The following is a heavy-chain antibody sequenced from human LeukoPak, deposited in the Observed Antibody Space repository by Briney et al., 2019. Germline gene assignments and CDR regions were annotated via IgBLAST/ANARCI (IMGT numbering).Heavy chain of an antibody. CDR3: AKVRGSSSWKRKYYFDY. CDR1: GFTFSIYA. J-gene: IGHJ4*02. Sequence: GGCLRLSRAASGFTFSIYAMSGGREAPGRGLECGLAIIGIGGSTYYADAVRGRFTISRGNSKSTLYLQLNSHRAEDTAIYLCAKVRGSSSWKRKYYFDYWGQGTLVTVSS. CDR2: IIGIGGST. D-gene: IGHD6-13*01. V-gene: IGHV3-23*01.